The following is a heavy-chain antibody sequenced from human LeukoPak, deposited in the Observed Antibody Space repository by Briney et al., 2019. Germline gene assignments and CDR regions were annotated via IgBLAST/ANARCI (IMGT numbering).Heavy chain of an antibody. Sequence: SGTLSLTCTVSGGSISYFWTWIRQPAGKGLEWIGRIHSSGGTNYNPSLRSRVTMSVDTSKNQFSLKLTSVTAADTAIYYCARGRNGPSVDYYYGMGVWGQGTTVTVSS. J-gene: IGHJ6*02. D-gene: IGHD3-10*01. CDR2: IHSSGGT. V-gene: IGHV4-4*07. CDR1: GGSISYF. CDR3: ARGRNGPSVDYYYGMGV.